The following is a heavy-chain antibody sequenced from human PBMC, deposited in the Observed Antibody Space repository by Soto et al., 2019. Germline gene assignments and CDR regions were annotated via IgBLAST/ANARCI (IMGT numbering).Heavy chain of an antibody. D-gene: IGHD4-17*01. Sequence: GGSLRLSCVASGFTFSSYGMHWVRQAPGEGLEWVAVIPYDGSHDYYADSVKGRFAISRDNSKNTLYLQMNSLRAEDSALYYCARRHDYGDYRVDYWGQGTLVTVSS. CDR2: IPYDGSHD. V-gene: IGHV3-30*03. J-gene: IGHJ4*02. CDR1: GFTFSSYG. CDR3: ARRHDYGDYRVDY.